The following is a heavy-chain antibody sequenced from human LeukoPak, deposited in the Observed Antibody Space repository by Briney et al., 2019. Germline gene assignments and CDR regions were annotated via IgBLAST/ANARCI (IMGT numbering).Heavy chain of an antibody. Sequence: SETLSLTCSVSGGSISGSSNYWGWIRQPPGKGLEWIGSIYHSGSTYYNPSLKSRVTISVDTSKNQFSLKLSSVTAADTAVYYCARSTAAAGMFAYWGQGTLVTVSS. CDR1: GGSISGSSNY. CDR3: ARSTAAAGMFAY. CDR2: IYHSGST. J-gene: IGHJ4*02. V-gene: IGHV4-39*07. D-gene: IGHD6-13*01.